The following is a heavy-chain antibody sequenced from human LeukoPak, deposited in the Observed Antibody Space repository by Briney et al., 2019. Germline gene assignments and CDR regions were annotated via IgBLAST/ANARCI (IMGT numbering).Heavy chain of an antibody. CDR2: IHPNDGGT. CDR3: ARGDIDH. J-gene: IGHJ5*02. V-gene: IGHV1-46*02. D-gene: IGHD5-24*01. Sequence: ASVKVSCKTSGYTFNIYYVQWVRQAPGQGLEWMGVIHPNDGGTTCAQKFQGRIIMTSDTSTSTIYMELSSLKSDDTALYYCARGDIDHWGQGTLVTVSS. CDR1: GYTFNIYY.